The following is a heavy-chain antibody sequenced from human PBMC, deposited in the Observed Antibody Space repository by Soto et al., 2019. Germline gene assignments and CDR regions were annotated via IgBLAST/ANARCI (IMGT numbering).Heavy chain of an antibody. V-gene: IGHV3-23*01. CDR2: ISGSGGST. CDR1: GFTFSSYA. D-gene: IGHD3-9*01. J-gene: IGHJ5*02. CDR3: AKGDSNYDILTGYSSNWLDP. Sequence: PGGSLRLSCAASGFTFSSYAMSWVRQAPGKGLEWVSAISGSGGSTYYADSVKGRFTISRDNSKNTLYLQMNSLRAEDTAVYYCAKGDSNYDILTGYSSNWLDPWGQGSLVTVSS.